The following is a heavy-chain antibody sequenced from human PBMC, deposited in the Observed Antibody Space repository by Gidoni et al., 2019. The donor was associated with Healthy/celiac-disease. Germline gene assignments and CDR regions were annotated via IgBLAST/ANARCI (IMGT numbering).Heavy chain of an antibody. D-gene: IGHD3-22*01. J-gene: IGHJ4*02. V-gene: IGHV4-39*01. CDR2: MYYSGST. CDR1: GGSISSSSYY. Sequence: QLQLQESGPGLVKPSETLSLTCTVSGGSISSSSYYWGWIRQPPGKGLEWIGSMYYSGSTYYNPSLKSRVTISVDTSKNQFSLKLSSVTAADTAVYYCASYLVGYDSSGYYHETCFDYWGQGTLVTVSS. CDR3: ASYLVGYDSSGYYHETCFDY.